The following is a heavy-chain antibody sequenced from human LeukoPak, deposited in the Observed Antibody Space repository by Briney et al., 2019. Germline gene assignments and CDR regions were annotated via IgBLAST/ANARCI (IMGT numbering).Heavy chain of an antibody. J-gene: IGHJ4*02. CDR1: GFTFSSYG. D-gene: IGHD6-19*01. CDR2: TSYDGSNK. Sequence: GRSLRLSCAASGFTFSSYGMHWVRQAPGKGLEWVALTSYDGSNKYYADSVKGRFTISRDNSKNTLYLQMNSLRAEDTAVYYCAKGGSGWYLGDYWGQGTLVTVSS. CDR3: AKGGSGWYLGDY. V-gene: IGHV3-30*18.